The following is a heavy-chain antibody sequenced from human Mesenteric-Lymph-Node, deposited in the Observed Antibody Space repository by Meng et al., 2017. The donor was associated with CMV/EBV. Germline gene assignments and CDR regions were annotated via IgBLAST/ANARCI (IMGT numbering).Heavy chain of an antibody. CDR3: ARVSLAAAGTFWFDP. CDR2: ISSSSSYI. J-gene: IGHJ5*02. D-gene: IGHD6-13*01. Sequence: EVQLVESGGGVVKPGGCLRLACAAAGFTFSSYSMNWVRQAPGKGLEWVSSISSSSSYIYYADSVKGRFTISRDNAKNSLYLQMNSLRAEDTAVYYCARVSLAAAGTFWFDPWGQGTLVTVST. CDR1: GFTFSSYS. V-gene: IGHV3-21*01.